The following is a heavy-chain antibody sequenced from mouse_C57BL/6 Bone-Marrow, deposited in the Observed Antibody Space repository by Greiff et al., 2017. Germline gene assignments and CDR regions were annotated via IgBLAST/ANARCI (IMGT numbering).Heavy chain of an antibody. Sequence: EVQRVESGGGLVKPGGSLKLSCAASGFTFSSYAMSWVRQTPEKRLEWVATISDGGSYTYYPDNVKGRFTISRDNATNNLYLQMSHLKSEDTAMYYGGRRGTTVVAYFDYWGQGTMLTVSS. J-gene: IGHJ2*01. CDR2: ISDGGSYT. CDR3: GRRGTTVVAYFDY. V-gene: IGHV5-4*01. CDR1: GFTFSSYA. D-gene: IGHD1-1*01.